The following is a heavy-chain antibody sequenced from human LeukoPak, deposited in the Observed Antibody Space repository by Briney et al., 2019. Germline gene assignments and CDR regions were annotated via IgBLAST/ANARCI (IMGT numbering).Heavy chain of an antibody. Sequence: PGGSLRLSCAASGFTVSSNYMSWVRQAPGQGLEWVSVIYSGGSTYYADSVTGRFTISRDNSKNTLYLQMNSLRAEDTAVYYCAKSSLWFGELIYFDYWGQGTLVTVSS. J-gene: IGHJ4*02. V-gene: IGHV3-66*01. D-gene: IGHD3-10*01. CDR3: AKSSLWFGELIYFDY. CDR1: GFTVSSNY. CDR2: IYSGGST.